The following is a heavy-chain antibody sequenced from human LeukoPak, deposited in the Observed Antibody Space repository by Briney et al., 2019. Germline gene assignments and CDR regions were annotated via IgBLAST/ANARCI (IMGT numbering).Heavy chain of an antibody. J-gene: IGHJ4*02. V-gene: IGHV5-51*01. Sequence: GESLKISCKGSGYSFTSYWIGWVRQMPGKGLEWMGIIYPGDSDTRYSPPFQGQVTISADKSISTAYLQWSSLKASDTAMYYCARGGHDYGDHGAFTYWGQGTLVTVSS. CDR1: GYSFTSYW. CDR3: ARGGHDYGDHGAFTY. D-gene: IGHD4-17*01. CDR2: IYPGDSDT.